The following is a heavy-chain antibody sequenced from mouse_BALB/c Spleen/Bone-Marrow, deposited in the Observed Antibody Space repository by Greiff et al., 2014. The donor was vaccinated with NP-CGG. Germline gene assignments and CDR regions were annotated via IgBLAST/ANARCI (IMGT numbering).Heavy chain of an antibody. CDR1: GFSFSGYG. J-gene: IGHJ3*01. D-gene: IGHD1-1*01. Sequence: EVNLVESGGDLVKPGGSLKLSCAASGFSFSGYGMSWVRQTPDKRLEWVATIGVGGTYTHYPDSVKGRFTISRDNAKNTLYLRMSSLKSEDTAMYYCARPFTTVVATVFAYWGQGTLVTVSA. V-gene: IGHV5-6*01. CDR3: ARPFTTVVATVFAY. CDR2: IGVGGTYT.